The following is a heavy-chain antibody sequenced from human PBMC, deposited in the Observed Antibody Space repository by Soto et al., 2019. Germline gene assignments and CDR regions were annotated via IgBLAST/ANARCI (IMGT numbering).Heavy chain of an antibody. V-gene: IGHV4-31*03. CDR1: GGSISSGGYY. D-gene: IGHD2-15*01. CDR2: IYYCGST. Sequence: QVQLQESGPGLVKPSQTLSLTCTVSGGSISSGGYYWRWIRQHPGKGLEWIGYIYYCGSTYYNPSLKSRVTISVDTSKNQFSLKLSSVTAADTAVYYCARGGGYCSGGSCYRYYFDYWGQGTLVTVSS. CDR3: ARGGGYCSGGSCYRYYFDY. J-gene: IGHJ4*02.